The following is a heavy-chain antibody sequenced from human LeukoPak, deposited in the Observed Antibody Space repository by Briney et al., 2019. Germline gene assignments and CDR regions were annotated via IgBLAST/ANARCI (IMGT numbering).Heavy chain of an antibody. CDR2: INPNSGGT. Sequence: ASVKVSCKTSGYIFTHSDINWVRQAPGQGLEWMGWINPNSGGTNYAQKFQGRVTMTRDTSISTAYMELSRLRSDDTAVYYCASADGYNYDYWGQGTLVTVSS. CDR3: ASADGYNYDY. CDR1: GYIFTHSD. D-gene: IGHD5-24*01. V-gene: IGHV1-2*02. J-gene: IGHJ4*02.